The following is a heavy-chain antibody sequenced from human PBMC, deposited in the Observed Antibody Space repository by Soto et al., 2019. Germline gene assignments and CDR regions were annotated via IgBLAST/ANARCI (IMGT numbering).Heavy chain of an antibody. Sequence: SETLSLTCAVYGGSFSGYYWSWIRQPPGKGLEWIGEINHSGSTNYNPSLKSRVTISVDTSKNQFSLKLSSVTAADTAVYYCARGSSSSWYGYWGQGTLVTVSS. D-gene: IGHD6-13*01. J-gene: IGHJ4*02. V-gene: IGHV4-34*01. CDR3: ARGSSSSWYGY. CDR1: GGSFSGYY. CDR2: INHSGST.